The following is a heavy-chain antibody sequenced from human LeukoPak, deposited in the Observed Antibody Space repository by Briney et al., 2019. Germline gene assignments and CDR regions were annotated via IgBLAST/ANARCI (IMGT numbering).Heavy chain of an antibody. Sequence: GESLKISCKGSGYSFTSYWIGWVRQMPGKGLEWMGIIYPGDSDTRYSPSFQGQVTISADKSISTAYLQWSSLKASDTAMYYCASLGYCSSTSCYGGLDAFDIWGQGTMVTVSS. J-gene: IGHJ3*02. CDR1: GYSFTSYW. CDR2: IYPGDSDT. D-gene: IGHD2-2*01. CDR3: ASLGYCSSTSCYGGLDAFDI. V-gene: IGHV5-51*01.